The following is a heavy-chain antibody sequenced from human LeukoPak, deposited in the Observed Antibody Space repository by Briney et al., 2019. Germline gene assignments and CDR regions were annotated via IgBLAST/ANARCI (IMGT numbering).Heavy chain of an antibody. J-gene: IGHJ6*04. CDR1: GFTFSSYE. D-gene: IGHD3-10*02. V-gene: IGHV3-48*03. Sequence: GGSLRLSCAASGFTFSSYEMNWVRQAPGKGLEWVSYISSNGSTIYYADSVKGRFTISRDNAKNSLYLQMNSLRAEDTAVYYCAELGITMIGGVWGKGTTVTISS. CDR2: ISSNGSTI. CDR3: AELGITMIGGV.